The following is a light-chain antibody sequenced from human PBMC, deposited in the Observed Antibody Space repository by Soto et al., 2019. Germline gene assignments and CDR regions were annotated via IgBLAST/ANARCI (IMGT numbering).Light chain of an antibody. CDR1: SGHSSYT. CDR3: QTWGTGIEV. CDR2: LNSDGSH. J-gene: IGLJ3*02. V-gene: IGLV4-69*01. Sequence: QPVLTQSPSASASLGASVKLTCTLSSGHSSYTIAWHQQQPEKGPRYLMTLNSDGSHSKGDGIPDRFSGSSSGAERYLSISSLQYEDEADYYCQTWGTGIEVFGGGTKVTVL.